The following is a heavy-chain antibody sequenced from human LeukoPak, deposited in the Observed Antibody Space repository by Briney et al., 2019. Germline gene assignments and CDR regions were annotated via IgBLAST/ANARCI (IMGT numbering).Heavy chain of an antibody. D-gene: IGHD3-16*01. V-gene: IGHV4-59*01. Sequence: SETLSLTCTVSGGSISSYYWNWIRQPPGKGLEWIGHIYYSGTTKYNPSLESRVNISIDTSKNQFSLRLSSVTAADTAVYYCARDWGKDGHNNFDYWGQGTLVTVSS. CDR1: GGSISSYY. J-gene: IGHJ4*02. CDR2: IYYSGTT. CDR3: ARDWGKDGHNNFDY.